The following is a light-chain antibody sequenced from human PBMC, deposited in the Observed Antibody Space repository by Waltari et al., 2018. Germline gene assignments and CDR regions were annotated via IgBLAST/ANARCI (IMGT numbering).Light chain of an antibody. CDR2: GAS. J-gene: IGKJ2*01. V-gene: IGKV3-20*01. Sequence: ENVLTQSPGTLSLSPGERATLSCRANQSVTSSSLAWYQQKPGQAPRLLISGASSRATGIPDRFSDSGSGTDFTLTISRLEPEDFAVYYCQQYGSLPHTFGQGTNLEIK. CDR3: QQYGSLPHT. CDR1: QSVTSSS.